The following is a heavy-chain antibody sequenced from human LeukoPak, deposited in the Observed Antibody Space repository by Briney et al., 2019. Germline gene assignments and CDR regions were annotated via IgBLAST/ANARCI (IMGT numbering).Heavy chain of an antibody. CDR2: VYYTGRT. D-gene: IGHD6-19*01. CDR3: ARHIPVSYDAFDL. Sequence: SQTLSLTCTVSDGSITGYYWSWIRQPPGKGLEWIAYVYYTGRTLYNPSLESRVTISVDTSKTQFSLKLTSVTAADTAVYYCARHIPVSYDAFDLWGRGTTVTVSS. CDR1: DGSITGYY. J-gene: IGHJ3*01. V-gene: IGHV4-59*08.